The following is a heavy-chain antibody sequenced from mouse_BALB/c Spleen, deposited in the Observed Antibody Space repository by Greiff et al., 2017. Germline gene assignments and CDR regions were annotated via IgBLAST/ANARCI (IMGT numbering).Heavy chain of an antibody. CDR2: ILPGSGST. CDR3: ARWGSFTTVVGYYAMDY. D-gene: IGHD1-1*01. J-gene: IGHJ4*01. Sequence: VQLQQSGAELMKPGASVKISCKATGYTFSSYWIEWVKQRPGHGLEWIGEILPGSGSTNYNEKFKGKATFTADTSSNTAYMQLSSLTSEDTAVYYCARWGSFTTVVGYYAMDYWGQGTSVTVSS. V-gene: IGHV1-9*01. CDR1: GYTFSSYW.